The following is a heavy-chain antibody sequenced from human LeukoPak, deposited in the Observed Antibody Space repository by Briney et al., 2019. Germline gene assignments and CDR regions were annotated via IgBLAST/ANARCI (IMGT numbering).Heavy chain of an antibody. V-gene: IGHV3-21*01. D-gene: IGHD4-17*01. Sequence: GGSLRLSCAASGVTFSNYAMSWVRQAPGKGLEWVSSISSDSSYIYYADAVHGRFTVSRDNAKYSLYLQMNSLRAEDTAVYYCVRGSYGAYDYWGQGSLVTVSS. CDR2: ISSDSSYI. CDR3: VRGSYGAYDY. J-gene: IGHJ4*02. CDR1: GVTFSNYA.